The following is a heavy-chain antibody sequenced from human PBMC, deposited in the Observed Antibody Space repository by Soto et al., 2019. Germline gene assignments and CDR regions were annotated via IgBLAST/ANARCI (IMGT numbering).Heavy chain of an antibody. CDR2: IIPVFRSA. CDR1: GGTFNKFA. CDR3: ARRYCASDNCPLFYYFVDL. J-gene: IGHJ6*02. Sequence: ASVKVSCKASGGTFNKFAFSWVRQAPGQGFEWMGGIIPVFRSANYAQRFRGRITITADEYTSTLYLYLNDLRSDDTAVYYCARRYCASDNCPLFYYFVDLWGLGTTVTVSS. D-gene: IGHD2-21*02. V-gene: IGHV1-69*13.